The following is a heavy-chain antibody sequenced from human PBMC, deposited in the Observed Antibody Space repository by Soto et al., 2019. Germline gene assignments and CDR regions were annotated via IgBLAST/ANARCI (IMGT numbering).Heavy chain of an antibody. CDR1: GFTFSSYW. V-gene: IGHV3-74*01. D-gene: IGHD6-25*01. CDR2: INNDGSST. Sequence: GGSLRLSCAASGFTFSSYWMYWVRQAPGKGLAWVSHINNDGSSTWYADSVKGRFTISRDNARNTLYLQMNSLKADDTGVYYCARDSGSDVWSQGTPVTVS. J-gene: IGHJ6*02. CDR3: ARDSGSDV.